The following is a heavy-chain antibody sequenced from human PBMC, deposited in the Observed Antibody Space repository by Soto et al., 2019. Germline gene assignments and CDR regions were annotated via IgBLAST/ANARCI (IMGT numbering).Heavy chain of an antibody. V-gene: IGHV1-69*12. CDR2: IVPVFGRT. CDR1: GGTFSSYA. Sequence: VQLVQSGAEVKKPGSSVKVSCTPSGGTFSSYAVIWVRQAPGQGLEWMGGIVPVFGRTDYAQNFQGRVTITADESTTTAYMELSSLRSDDPATYYCASTGVGYKWIPRHFDYWGQGTLVTVTA. D-gene: IGHD1-1*01. J-gene: IGHJ4*02. CDR3: ASTGVGYKWIPRHFDY.